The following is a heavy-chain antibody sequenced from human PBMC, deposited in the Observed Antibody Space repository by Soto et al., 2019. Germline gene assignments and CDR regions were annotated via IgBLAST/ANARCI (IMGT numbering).Heavy chain of an antibody. CDR2: INPNNGRT. Sequence: ASVKVSCRASGYVFSGFYSHGVRQAPGQGLEWMGWINPNNGRTDYGQKFEGRVSMTSDTSISTAYMELNTLRFDDTAVYYCTRQGNRDDHDYWYFDVWGRGTLVTVSS. CDR3: TRQGNRDDHDYWYFDV. J-gene: IGHJ2*01. CDR1: GYVFSGFY. D-gene: IGHD3-3*01. V-gene: IGHV1-2*02.